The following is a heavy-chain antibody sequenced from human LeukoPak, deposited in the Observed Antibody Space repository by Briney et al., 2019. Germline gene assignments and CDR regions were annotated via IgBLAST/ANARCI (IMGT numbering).Heavy chain of an antibody. J-gene: IGHJ4*02. CDR2: INPSGGST. D-gene: IGHD6-13*01. CDR3: ARDSAAAGTRGAIRFDY. V-gene: IGHV1-46*01. CDR1: GFTFTNYN. Sequence: ASVKVSCKASGFTFTNYNMHWVRQAPGQGLEWMGIINPSGGSTNYAQNFQARVTMTRDTSTSTVYMELSSLRSEDTAVYYCARDSAAAGTRGAIRFDYWGQGTLVTVSS.